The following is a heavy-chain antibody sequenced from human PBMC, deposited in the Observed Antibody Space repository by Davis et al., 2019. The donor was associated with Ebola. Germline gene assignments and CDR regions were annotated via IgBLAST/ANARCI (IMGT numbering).Heavy chain of an antibody. Sequence: GESLKISCAASGFTFINYWMHWVRQAPGKGLEWVSRANSDGSTTGYGDSVKGRFTISRDNARNTLYLQMKSLRAEDTAVYYCSREVRGGFSPMDLWGTGTTVTVSS. CDR3: SREVRGGFSPMDL. V-gene: IGHV3-74*01. CDR2: ANSDGSTT. CDR1: GFTFINYW. J-gene: IGHJ6*04. D-gene: IGHD5-18*01.